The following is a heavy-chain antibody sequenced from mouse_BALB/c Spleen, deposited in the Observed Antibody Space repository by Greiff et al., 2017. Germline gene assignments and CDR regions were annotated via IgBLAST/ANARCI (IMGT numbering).Heavy chain of an antibody. J-gene: IGHJ2*01. D-gene: IGHD2-1*01. V-gene: IGHV1-20*02. CDR1: GYSFTGYF. CDR2: INPYNGDT. Sequence: EVQLVESGPELVKPGASVKISCKASGYSFTGYFMNWVMQSHGKSLEWIGRINPYNGDTFYNQKFKGKATLTVDKSSSTAHMELRSLASEDSAVYYCARSGGNYEDYWGQGTTLTVSS. CDR3: ARSGGNYEDY.